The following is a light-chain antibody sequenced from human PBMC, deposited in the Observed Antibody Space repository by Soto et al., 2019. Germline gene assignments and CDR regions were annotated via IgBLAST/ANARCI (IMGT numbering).Light chain of an antibody. CDR1: QDISNY. CDR3: QQYDNLPLT. J-gene: IGKJ4*01. Sequence: DIQMTQSPSSLSASVGDRVTITCQSSQDISNYLNWYQQKPGKAPKLLIYDAPNLETGVPSRFSGSGSGTDFTFTISSLQPEDIATYHCQQYDNLPLTFGGGTKVEIK. CDR2: DAP. V-gene: IGKV1-33*01.